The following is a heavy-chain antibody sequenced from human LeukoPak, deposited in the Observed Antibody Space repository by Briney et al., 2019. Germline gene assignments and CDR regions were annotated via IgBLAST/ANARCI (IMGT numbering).Heavy chain of an antibody. CDR2: IRYDGSIK. J-gene: IGHJ4*02. V-gene: IGHV3-30*02. CDR1: GFTFSSYG. D-gene: IGHD3-22*01. CDR3: AKVGSYHDFDY. Sequence: PGGSLRLSCAASGFTFSSYGMHWVRQAPGKGLEWVAFIRYDGSIKYYADSVKGRFTISRDTSKYTLYLQMNSLRAEDTAVYYCAKVGSYHDFDYWGQGTLVTVSS.